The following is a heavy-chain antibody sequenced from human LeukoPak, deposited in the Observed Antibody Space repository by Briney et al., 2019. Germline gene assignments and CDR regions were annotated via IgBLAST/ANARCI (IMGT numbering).Heavy chain of an antibody. V-gene: IGHV4-34*01. Sequence: SETLSLTCAVYGGSFSGYYWSWIRQPPGKGLEWSGEINHSGSTNYNPSLKSRVTISVDTSKNQFSLKLSSVTAADTAVYYCASRSRYYYDSSGYYGYWGQGTLVTVSS. CDR1: GGSFSGYY. J-gene: IGHJ4*02. D-gene: IGHD3-22*01. CDR3: ASRSRYYYDSSGYYGY. CDR2: INHSGST.